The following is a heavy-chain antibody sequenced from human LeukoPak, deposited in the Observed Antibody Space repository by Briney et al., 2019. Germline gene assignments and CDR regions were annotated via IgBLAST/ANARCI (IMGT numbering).Heavy chain of an antibody. CDR2: ISAYNGNT. Sequence: ASVKVSCKASGYTFTSYGISWVRQAPGQGLEWMGWISAYNGNTNYAQKLQGRVTMTTDTSTSTAYMELRSLRYDDTAVYYCARGVLYYYYSSGYYPFDYWGQGTLVTVSS. D-gene: IGHD3-22*01. J-gene: IGHJ4*02. CDR1: GYTFTSYG. CDR3: ARGVLYYYYSSGYYPFDY. V-gene: IGHV1-18*01.